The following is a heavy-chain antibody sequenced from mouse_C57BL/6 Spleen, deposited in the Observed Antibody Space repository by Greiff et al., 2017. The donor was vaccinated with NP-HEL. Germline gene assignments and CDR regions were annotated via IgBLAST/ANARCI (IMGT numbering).Heavy chain of an antibody. CDR2: IRNKANGYTT. J-gene: IGHJ3*01. Sequence: EVKLMESGGGLVQPGGSLSLSCAASGFTFTDYYMSWVRQPPGKALEWLGFIRNKANGYTTEYSASVKGRFTISRDNSQSILYLQMNALRAEDSATYYCARLYERAWFAYWGKGTLVTVSA. V-gene: IGHV7-3*01. CDR1: GFTFTDYY. D-gene: IGHD1-3*01. CDR3: ARLYERAWFAY.